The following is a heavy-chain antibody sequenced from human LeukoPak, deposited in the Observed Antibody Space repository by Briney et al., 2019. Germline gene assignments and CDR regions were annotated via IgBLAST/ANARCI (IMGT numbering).Heavy chain of an antibody. J-gene: IGHJ4*02. V-gene: IGHV3-7*03. Sequence: GGSLRLSCVASGFTFNYYWMNWVRQAPGKGLEWVASINRDGSQNYYVDSVKGRFTISRDNAKNSLYLQMNSLRAEDTALYYCAKLVGYYYDSSGYYYFDYWGQGTLVTVSS. D-gene: IGHD3-22*01. CDR2: INRDGSQN. CDR1: GFTFNYYW. CDR3: AKLVGYYYDSSGYYYFDY.